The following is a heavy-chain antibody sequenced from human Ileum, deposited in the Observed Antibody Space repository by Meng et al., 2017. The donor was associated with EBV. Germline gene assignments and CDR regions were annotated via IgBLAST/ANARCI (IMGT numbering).Heavy chain of an antibody. J-gene: IGHJ4*02. CDR3: ASSDYYRSDY. CDR2: TSHSGST. Sequence: APGLVKPSETLSRPCGVSGGSLSRGDWWSWVRPPPGKGLEWIGETSHSGSTPYSPSLKSRVTISLDKSKNQLSLKLNSVTAADTAVYYCASSDYYRSDYWGQGTLVTVSS. D-gene: IGHD3-22*01. V-gene: IGHV4-4*02. CDR1: GGSLSRGDW.